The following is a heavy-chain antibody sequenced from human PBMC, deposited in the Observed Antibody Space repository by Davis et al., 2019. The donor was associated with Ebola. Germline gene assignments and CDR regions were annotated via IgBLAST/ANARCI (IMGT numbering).Heavy chain of an antibody. CDR3: ASLYTAAGTFYYYYYGMGV. J-gene: IGHJ6*02. Sequence: SVKVSCKASGGTFSSYAISWVRQAPGQGLEWMGGIILLFGTANYAQKFQGRVTITADKSTSTAYMELSSLRSEDTAVYYCASLYTAAGTFYYYYYGMGVWGQGTTVTVSS. CDR1: GGTFSSYA. D-gene: IGHD6-13*01. V-gene: IGHV1-69*06. CDR2: IILLFGTA.